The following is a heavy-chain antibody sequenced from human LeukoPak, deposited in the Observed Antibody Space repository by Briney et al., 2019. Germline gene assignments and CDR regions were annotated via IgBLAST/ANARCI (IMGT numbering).Heavy chain of an antibody. V-gene: IGHV1-18*01. J-gene: IGHJ6*03. CDR3: ARNDALGYCSSTSCYSYYYMDV. CDR1: GYTFTSYG. CDR2: ISAYNDNT. D-gene: IGHD2-2*01. Sequence: ASVKVSCKASGYTFTSYGISWVRQAPGQGLEWMGWISAYNDNTNYAQKLQGRVTMTTDTSTSTAYMELRSLTSDDTAVYYCARNDALGYCSSTSCYSYYYMDVWGKGTTVTVSS.